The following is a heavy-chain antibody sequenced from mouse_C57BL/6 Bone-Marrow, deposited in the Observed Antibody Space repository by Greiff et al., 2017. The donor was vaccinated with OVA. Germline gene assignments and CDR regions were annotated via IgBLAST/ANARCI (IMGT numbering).Heavy chain of an antibody. D-gene: IGHD2-4*01. V-gene: IGHV5-17*01. J-gene: IGHJ2*01. CDR1: GFTFSDYG. CDR3: ARSDYDYFDY. CDR2: ISSGSSTI. Sequence: EVQLVESGGGLVKPGGSLKLSCAASGFTFSDYGMHWVRQAPEKGLEWVAYISSGSSTIYYADTVKGRFTITRDNAKNTLFLQMTSLRSEDTAMYYCARSDYDYFDYWGQGTTLTVSS.